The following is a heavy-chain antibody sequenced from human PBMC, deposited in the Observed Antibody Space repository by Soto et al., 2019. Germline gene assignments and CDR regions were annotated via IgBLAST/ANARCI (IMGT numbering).Heavy chain of an antibody. J-gene: IGHJ6*03. CDR1: GFTFSSYA. V-gene: IGHV3-48*01. CDR3: ASTGRSSSSNYYYYYMDV. D-gene: IGHD6-6*01. Sequence: GGSLRLSCAASGFTFSSYAMSWVRQAPGKGLEWVSDISGSSSTTYYADSVKGRFTISRDNAKNSLYLQMNSLRAEDTAVYYCASTGRSSSSNYYYYYMDVWGKGTTVTVSS. CDR2: ISGSSSTT.